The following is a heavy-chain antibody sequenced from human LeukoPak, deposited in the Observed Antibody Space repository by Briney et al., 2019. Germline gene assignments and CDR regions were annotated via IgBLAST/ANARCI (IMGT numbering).Heavy chain of an antibody. V-gene: IGHV1-69*04. D-gene: IGHD5-12*01. CDR1: GGTFSSYA. CDR2: IIPILGIA. J-gene: IGHJ4*02. CDR3: ARDPTPDMVATTRRGFDY. Sequence: ASVKVSCKASGGTFSSYAISWVRQAPGQGLEWMGRIIPILGIANYAQKFQGRVTITADKSTSTAYMELSSLRSEDTAVYYCARDPTPDMVATTRRGFDYWGQGTLVTVSS.